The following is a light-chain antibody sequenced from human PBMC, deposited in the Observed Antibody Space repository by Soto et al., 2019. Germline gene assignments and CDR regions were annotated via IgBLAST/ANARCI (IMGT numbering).Light chain of an antibody. Sequence: DIQMTQSPSTLSASVGDRVTITCRASQSISSWLAWYQQKPGKAPKLLIYKASSLESGVPSRFSGSGSGTEFTLTISSLQPDDFETYYCQQYNSYQWTFGQGTKVDI. CDR2: KAS. CDR1: QSISSW. CDR3: QQYNSYQWT. V-gene: IGKV1-5*03. J-gene: IGKJ1*01.